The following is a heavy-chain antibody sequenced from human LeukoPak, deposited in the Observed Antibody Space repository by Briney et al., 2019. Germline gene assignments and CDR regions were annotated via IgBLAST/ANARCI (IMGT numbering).Heavy chain of an antibody. Sequence: ASVKVSCKASGYPFTSFGITWVRRAPGQGLEWMGWISAYNGDTRYAQKFQGRVTMTEDTSTDTAYMELSSLRSEDTAVYYCATNSLGSGYFPGDYWGQGTLVTVSS. CDR2: ISAYNGDT. V-gene: IGHV1-18*04. J-gene: IGHJ4*02. CDR3: ATNSLGSGYFPGDY. D-gene: IGHD3-22*01. CDR1: GYPFTSFG.